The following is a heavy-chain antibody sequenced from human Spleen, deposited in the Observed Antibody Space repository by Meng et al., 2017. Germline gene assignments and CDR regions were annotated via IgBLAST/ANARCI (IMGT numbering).Heavy chain of an antibody. Sequence: GESLKISCAASGFSFSAYWVTWVRQAPGKGLEWVANIKQDGSEKYYVDSVKGRFTISRDNAKNSLYLQMNSLRAEDTAVYYCARVSRYCSSTSCYTQHAFDIWGQGTMVTVSS. D-gene: IGHD2-2*02. CDR1: GFSFSAYW. CDR3: ARVSRYCSSTSCYTQHAFDI. J-gene: IGHJ3*02. V-gene: IGHV3-7*01. CDR2: IKQDGSEK.